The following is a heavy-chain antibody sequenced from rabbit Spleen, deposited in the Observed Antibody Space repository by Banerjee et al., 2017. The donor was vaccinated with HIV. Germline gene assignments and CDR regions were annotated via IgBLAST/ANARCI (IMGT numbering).Heavy chain of an antibody. Sequence: QSLEESGGDLVKPGASLTLTCIASGVSFSSGYWIYWVRQAPGKGLEWIACIYVGSGGGTKYASWAKGRFTISKTSSTTVTLQMTSLTAADTATYFCARDSGSSFSSYGMDLWGQGTLVTVS. D-gene: IGHD8-1*01. J-gene: IGHJ6*01. CDR1: GVSFSSGYW. CDR2: IYVGSGGGT. CDR3: ARDSGSSFSSYGMDL. V-gene: IGHV1S40*01.